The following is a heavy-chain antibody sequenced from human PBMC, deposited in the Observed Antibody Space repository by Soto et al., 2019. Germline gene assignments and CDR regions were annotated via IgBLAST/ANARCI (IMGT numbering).Heavy chain of an antibody. CDR1: GGSFSGYY. J-gene: IGHJ5*02. CDR3: ARIGSLSGYDLSWFDP. V-gene: IGHV4-34*01. CDR2: INHSGST. Sequence: QVQLQQWGAGLLKPSETLSLTCAVYGGSFSGYYWSWIRQPPGKGLEWIGEINHSGSTNYNPSLKSRVTLSVDTSKNQFSLKLSSVTAADTAVYYCARIGSLSGYDLSWFDPWGQGTLVTVSS. D-gene: IGHD5-12*01.